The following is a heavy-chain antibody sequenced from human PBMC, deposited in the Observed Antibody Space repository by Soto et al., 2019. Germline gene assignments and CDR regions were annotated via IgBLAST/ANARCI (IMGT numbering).Heavy chain of an antibody. V-gene: IGHV4-39*01. CDR2: IYYSGSA. D-gene: IGHD3-10*01. CDR1: GGSIITSSYY. Sequence: SETLSLTCTVSGGSIITSSYYWGWIRQPPGKGLEWIGSIYYSGSAYYNPSLKSRVTISVDSSKNQFSLKLNSVTAADTAVYYCARGRDYYGSGSYYSRQRFDYWGQGAQVTVSS. J-gene: IGHJ4*02. CDR3: ARGRDYYGSGSYYSRQRFDY.